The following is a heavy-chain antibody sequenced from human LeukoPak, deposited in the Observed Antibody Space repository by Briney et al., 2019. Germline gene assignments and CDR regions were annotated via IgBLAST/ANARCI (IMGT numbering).Heavy chain of an antibody. V-gene: IGHV3-9*01. CDR3: AKAGYCSSTSCHFFDY. CDR2: ISWNSGSI. J-gene: IGHJ4*02. CDR1: GFTFDDYA. Sequence: GGSLRPSCAASGFTFDDYAMHWVRQAPGKGLEWVSGISWNSGSIGYADSVKGRFTISRDNAKNSLYLQMNSLRVEDTALYYCAKAGYCSSTSCHFFDYWGQGTLVTVSS. D-gene: IGHD2-2*01.